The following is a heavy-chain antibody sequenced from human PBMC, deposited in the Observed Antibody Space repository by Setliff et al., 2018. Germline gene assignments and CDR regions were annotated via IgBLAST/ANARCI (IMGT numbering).Heavy chain of an antibody. CDR2: IYYSGST. V-gene: IGHV4-39*07. J-gene: IGHJ4*02. D-gene: IGHD3-22*01. CDR3: ARALLYYYDSSGYYYTQYYFDY. CDR1: GGSISSSSYY. Sequence: SETLSLTCTVSGGSISSSSYYWGWIRQPPGKGLEWIGSIYYSGSTYYNPSLKSRITISVDTSKKQFSLKLSSVTAADTAVYYCARALLYYYDSSGYYYTQYYFDYWGQGTLVTVSS.